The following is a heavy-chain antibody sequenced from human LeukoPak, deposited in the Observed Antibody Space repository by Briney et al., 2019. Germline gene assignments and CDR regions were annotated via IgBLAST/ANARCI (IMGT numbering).Heavy chain of an antibody. J-gene: IGHJ4*02. CDR2: IIPIFGTA. V-gene: IGHV1-69*13. CDR1: GGTFSSYA. CDR3: ARDGAVAGYFDY. Sequence: GASVKASCKASGGTFSSYAISWVRQAPGQGLEWMGGIIPIFGTANYAQKFQGRVTITADESTSTAYMELSSLRSEDTAVYYCARDGAVAGYFDYWGQGTLVTVSS. D-gene: IGHD6-19*01.